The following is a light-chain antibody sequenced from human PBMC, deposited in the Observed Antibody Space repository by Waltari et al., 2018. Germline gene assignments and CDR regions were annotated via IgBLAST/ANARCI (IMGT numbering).Light chain of an antibody. CDR2: WAS. CDR1: QSILDTSNNKNY. CDR3: QQFVGAPLT. Sequence: DIVMTQSPDSLAVSLGERATINCKSSQSILDTSNNKNYLVWYQQKAGQPPKLLFFWASNRKTGVPDRFTCSRVWAELTLTISSLQPEDVAVYYCQQFVGAPLTFGGGTKVEVK. V-gene: IGKV4-1*01. J-gene: IGKJ4*01.